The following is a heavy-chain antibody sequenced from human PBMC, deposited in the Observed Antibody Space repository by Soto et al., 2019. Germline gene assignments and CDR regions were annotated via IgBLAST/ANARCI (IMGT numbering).Heavy chain of an antibody. V-gene: IGHV4-39*01. J-gene: IGHJ4*02. CDR1: HGSITGGDYF. D-gene: IGHD2-15*01. CDR2: VHSSGGT. Sequence: SETLSLTCTVSHGSITGGDYFWAWIRQPPGKGLEFIGSVHSSGGTYYSPSLKSRASISIDKSRNQFSLKLTSVNAGDTAVYFWESVVVCATRRTGSDHWSQGTLGTVSS. CDR3: ESVVVCATRRTGSDH.